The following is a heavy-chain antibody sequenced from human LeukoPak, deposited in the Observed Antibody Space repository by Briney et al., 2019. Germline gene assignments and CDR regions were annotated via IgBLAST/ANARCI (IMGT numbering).Heavy chain of an antibody. CDR2: MNPNSGNT. CDR3: ARGKSSGWYGRDYYYYYGMDV. J-gene: IGHJ6*02. V-gene: IGHV1-8*01. CDR1: GYTFTTYD. D-gene: IGHD6-19*01. Sequence: ASVQVSCKASGYTFTTYDFNWVRQATGQGLEWMGWMNPNSGNTGYAQKFQGRVTMTRNTSRSTAYMELSSLRSEDTAVYYCARGKSSGWYGRDYYYYYGMDVWGQGTTVTVSS.